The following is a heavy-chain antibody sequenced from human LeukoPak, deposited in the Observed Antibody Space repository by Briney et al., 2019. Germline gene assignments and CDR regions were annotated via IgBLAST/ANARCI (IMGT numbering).Heavy chain of an antibody. V-gene: IGHV1-18*01. CDR1: GYTFTSHG. CDR3: AKVHCISTNCNHIWTYFDY. CDR2: ITVNNGYT. J-gene: IGHJ4*02. Sequence: ASVKVSCKAAGYTFTSHGFIWLRQAPGQGLEWMGWITVNNGYTKYAQELQGRVTMTTDTSTSTAYMELRSLRPDDTAVYYCAKVHCISTNCNHIWTYFDYWGQGTLVTVSS. D-gene: IGHD2-2*01.